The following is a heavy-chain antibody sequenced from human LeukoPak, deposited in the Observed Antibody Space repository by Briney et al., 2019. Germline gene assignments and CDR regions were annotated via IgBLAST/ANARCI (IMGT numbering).Heavy chain of an antibody. CDR1: GFTFDDYA. CDR2: ISWDGGST. D-gene: IGHD6-19*01. V-gene: IGHV3-43D*03. J-gene: IGHJ4*02. CDR3: AKAHHPIAVAGPFDY. Sequence: GGSLRLSCAAPGFTFDDYAMHWVRHAPGKGLEWVSLISWDGGSTYYADSVKGRFTISRDNSKNSLYLQMNSLRAEDTALYYCAKAHHPIAVAGPFDYWGQGTLVTVSS.